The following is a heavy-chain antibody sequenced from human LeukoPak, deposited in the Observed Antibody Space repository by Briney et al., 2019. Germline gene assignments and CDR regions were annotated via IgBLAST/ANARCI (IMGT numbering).Heavy chain of an antibody. Sequence: GGSLRLSCSASGFTFSSYAMHWVRQAPGKGLEYVSAISSSGGSTYYADSVKGRFTISRDNSKNTLYLQMSSLRAEDTAVYYCVKRKYCSGGSCYSDYFDYWGQGTLVTVSS. CDR3: VKRKYCSGGSCYSDYFDY. V-gene: IGHV3-64D*06. CDR1: GFTFSSYA. D-gene: IGHD2-15*01. J-gene: IGHJ4*02. CDR2: ISSSGGST.